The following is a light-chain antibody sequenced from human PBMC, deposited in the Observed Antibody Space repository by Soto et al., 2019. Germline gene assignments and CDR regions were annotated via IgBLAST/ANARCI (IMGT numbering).Light chain of an antibody. CDR3: SSYTSSSTLYV. CDR2: EVS. V-gene: IGLV2-14*01. J-gene: IGLJ1*01. CDR1: SSDVGGYNY. Sequence: QSALTQPASVSGSPGQSITISCTGTSSDVGGYNYVSWYQQHPGKAPKLMIYEVSNRPSGVSNLFSGSKSGNTASLTISGLQAEDEVDYYCSSYTSSSTLYVFGTGTKLTVL.